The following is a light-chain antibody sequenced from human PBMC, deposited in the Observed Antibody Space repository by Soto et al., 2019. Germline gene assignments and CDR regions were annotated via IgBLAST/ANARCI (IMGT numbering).Light chain of an antibody. J-gene: IGLJ2*01. Sequence: QSVLNQPPSASGTPGQRVTISCSGGSSNIGRNYVYWYQQFPGRAPKLLIYSNNQRPSGVSDRFSGSKSGTSASLAVSGLRSEDEADYYCASWDESLGGVFGGGTKLTVL. CDR3: ASWDESLGGV. CDR1: SSNIGRNY. V-gene: IGLV1-47*02. CDR2: SNN.